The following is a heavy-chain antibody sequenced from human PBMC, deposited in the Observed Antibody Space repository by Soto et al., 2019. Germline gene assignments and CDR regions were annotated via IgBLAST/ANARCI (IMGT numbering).Heavy chain of an antibody. D-gene: IGHD5-18*01. CDR1: GFTFSSYG. Sequence: GGSLRLSCVASGFTFSSYGMHWVRQAPGKGLEWVALISYDGSNKYYADSVKGRFTISRDNSKNTLYLQMNSLRAEDTAVYYCARDPLWGTAMVLWYFDLWGRGTLVTVSS. CDR2: ISYDGSNK. CDR3: ARDPLWGTAMVLWYFDL. J-gene: IGHJ2*01. V-gene: IGHV3-30*19.